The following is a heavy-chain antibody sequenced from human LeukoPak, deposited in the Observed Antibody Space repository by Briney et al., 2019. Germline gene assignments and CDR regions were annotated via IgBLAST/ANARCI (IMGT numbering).Heavy chain of an antibody. J-gene: IGHJ5*02. CDR2: IYHSGST. CDR1: GGSISSGGYS. D-gene: IGHD5-24*01. V-gene: IGHV4-30-2*01. CDR3: AREGMATMGNWFDP. Sequence: PSETLSLTCAVSGGSISSGGYSWSWIRQPPGMGLEWIGYIYHSGSTYYNPSLKSRVTISVDRSKNQFSLKLSSVTAADTAVYYCAREGMATMGNWFDPWGQGTLVTVSS.